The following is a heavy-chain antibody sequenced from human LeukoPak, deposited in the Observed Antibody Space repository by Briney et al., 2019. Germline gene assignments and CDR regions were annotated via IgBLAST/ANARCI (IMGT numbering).Heavy chain of an antibody. CDR3: ARGWIQLWAPYYYYMDV. CDR1: GGSISSYY. Sequence: SETLSLTCTVSGGSISSYYWSWIRQPPGKGLEWIWYIYYSGSTNYNPSLKSRVTISVDTSKNQFSLKLSSVTAADTAVYYCARGWIQLWAPYYYYMDVWGKGTTVTVSS. CDR2: IYYSGST. J-gene: IGHJ6*03. D-gene: IGHD5-18*01. V-gene: IGHV4-59*01.